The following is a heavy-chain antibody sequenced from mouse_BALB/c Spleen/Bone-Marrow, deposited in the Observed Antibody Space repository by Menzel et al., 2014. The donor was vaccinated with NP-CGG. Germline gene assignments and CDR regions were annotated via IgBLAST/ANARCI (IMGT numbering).Heavy chain of an antibody. CDR2: IWSGGSA. CDR3: ARTYYYGMDY. V-gene: IGHV2-2*02. J-gene: IGHJ4*01. CDR1: GFSLTSSG. Sequence: QVQLQQSGPGLVQPSQSLSITCTVSGFSLTSSGVHWVRQSPGKGLEWLGVIWSGGSADYNAAFISSLSISKDNSKSQVFLKMNSLQANDTAIYYCARTYYYGMDYWGQGTSVTVSS.